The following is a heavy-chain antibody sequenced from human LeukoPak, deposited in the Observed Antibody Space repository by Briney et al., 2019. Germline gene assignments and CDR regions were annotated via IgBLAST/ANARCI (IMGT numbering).Heavy chain of an antibody. J-gene: IGHJ4*02. CDR3: ARRTKTNIAARPEPFDY. Sequence: ASVKVSCKASGYTFTSYDINWVRQATGQGLEWMGWMNPNSGNTGYAQKFQGRVTITRNTSISTAYMELSSLRSEDTAVYYCARRTKTNIAARPEPFDYWGQGTLVTVSS. D-gene: IGHD6-6*01. CDR1: GYTFTSYD. V-gene: IGHV1-8*03. CDR2: MNPNSGNT.